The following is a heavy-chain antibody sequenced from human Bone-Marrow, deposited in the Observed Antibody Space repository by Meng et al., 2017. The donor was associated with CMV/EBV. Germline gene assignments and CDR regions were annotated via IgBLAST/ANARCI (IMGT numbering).Heavy chain of an antibody. CDR3: ARLWVRGALIPDY. Sequence: SVTVSCKASGYTFTGYYMHWVRQAPGQGLEWMGGIIPILNITTYAQKFQGTFTISADKSTSTAYMELSSRRSEDTAMYYCARLWVRGALIPDYWGQGTLVTVSS. CDR2: IIPILNIT. V-gene: IGHV1-69*10. D-gene: IGHD3-10*01. CDR1: GYTFTGYY. J-gene: IGHJ4*02.